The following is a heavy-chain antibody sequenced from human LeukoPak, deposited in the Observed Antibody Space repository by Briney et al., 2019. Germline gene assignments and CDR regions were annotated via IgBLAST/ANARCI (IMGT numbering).Heavy chain of an antibody. V-gene: IGHV4-59*01. Sequence: PSETLSLTCTVSGGSISSYYWSWIRQPPGKGLEWIGYIYYSGSTNYNPSLKSRVTISVDTSKNQFSLKLSSVTAADTAVYYCARDGGFIATAYYFDYWGQGTLVTVSS. CDR3: ARDGGFIATAYYFDY. CDR1: GGSISSYY. CDR2: IYYSGST. D-gene: IGHD3-10*01. J-gene: IGHJ4*02.